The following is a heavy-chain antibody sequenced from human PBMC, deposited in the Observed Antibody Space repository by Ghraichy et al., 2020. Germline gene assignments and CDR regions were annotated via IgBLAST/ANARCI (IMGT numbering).Heavy chain of an antibody. D-gene: IGHD3-22*01. CDR1: GFSLSTSGVG. CDR2: IYWDDDK. CDR3: AHRQGDYDSSGYYQYYFDY. Sequence: SGPTLVKPTQTLTLTCTFSGFSLSTSGVGVGWIRQPPGKALEWLALIYWDDDKRYSPSLKSRLTITKDTSKNQVVLTMTNMDPVDTATYYCAHRQGDYDSSGYYQYYFDYWGQGTLVTVSS. V-gene: IGHV2-5*02. J-gene: IGHJ4*02.